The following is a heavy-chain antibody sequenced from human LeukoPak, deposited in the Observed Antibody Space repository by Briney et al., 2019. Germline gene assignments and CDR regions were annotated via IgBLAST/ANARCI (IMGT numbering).Heavy chain of an antibody. CDR2: INPNSGGT. CDR3: ARDGGSYYYDSSGYTDY. D-gene: IGHD3-22*01. J-gene: IGHJ4*02. Sequence: ASVKVSCTASGYXFTGYYIHWVRQAPGQGLEWMGWINPNSGGTNYAQKFQGRVTMTRDTSISTAYMELSRLRSDDTAVYYCARDGGSYYYDSSGYTDYWGQGTLVTVSS. CDR1: GYXFTGYY. V-gene: IGHV1-2*02.